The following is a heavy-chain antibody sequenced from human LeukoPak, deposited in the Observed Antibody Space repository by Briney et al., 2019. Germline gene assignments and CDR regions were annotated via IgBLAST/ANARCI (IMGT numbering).Heavy chain of an antibody. Sequence: GESLRISCKGSGYSFTSYWISWVRQMPGKGLEWTGRIAPSDSYTNYSPSFQGHVTISADKSISTAYLQWSSLKASDTAMYYCARRPKGNYCSSTSCYYGWFDPWGQGTLVTVSS. J-gene: IGHJ5*02. CDR1: GYSFTSYW. CDR3: ARRPKGNYCSSTSCYYGWFDP. D-gene: IGHD2-2*01. CDR2: IAPSDSYT. V-gene: IGHV5-10-1*01.